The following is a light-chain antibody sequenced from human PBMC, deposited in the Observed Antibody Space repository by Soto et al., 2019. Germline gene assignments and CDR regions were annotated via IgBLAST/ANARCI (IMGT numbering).Light chain of an antibody. J-gene: IGKJ4*01. Sequence: DIQMTQSPSSLSASVGERVTITCRASQSISSYLNWYQQKPGKAPKLLIYDASTWQSGVPSRFSGSGSGTDFSLTILRLQPEDFATYYRQQTYSPIGTFGQGTKVEIK. CDR1: QSISSY. CDR2: DAS. CDR3: QQTYSPIGT. V-gene: IGKV1-39*01.